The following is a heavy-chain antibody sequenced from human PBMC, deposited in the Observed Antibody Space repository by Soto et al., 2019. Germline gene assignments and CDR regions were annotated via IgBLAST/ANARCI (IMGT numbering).Heavy chain of an antibody. CDR2: INPSGGST. Sequence: GASVKVSCKASGYTLTSYYMHWVRQAPGQGLEWMGIINPSGGSTSYAQKFQGRVTMTRDTSTSTVYMELSSLRSEDTAVYYCARGTGRIISGSYYLYFQHWGQGTLVTVSS. V-gene: IGHV1-46*01. D-gene: IGHD1-26*01. J-gene: IGHJ1*01. CDR1: GYTLTSYY. CDR3: ARGTGRIISGSYYLYFQH.